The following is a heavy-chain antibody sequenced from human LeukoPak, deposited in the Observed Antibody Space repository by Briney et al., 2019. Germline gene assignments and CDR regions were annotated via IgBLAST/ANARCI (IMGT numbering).Heavy chain of an antibody. CDR3: ARDPYYYDSSGEGY. CDR2: IIPIFGTA. Sequence: SVKVSCKASGGTFSSYAISWVRQAPGQGLEWMGGIIPIFGTANYAQKFQGRVTITTDESTSTAYMELSSLRSEDTAVYYCARDPYYYDSSGEGYWGQGTLVTVSS. CDR1: GGTFSSYA. V-gene: IGHV1-69*05. D-gene: IGHD3-22*01. J-gene: IGHJ4*02.